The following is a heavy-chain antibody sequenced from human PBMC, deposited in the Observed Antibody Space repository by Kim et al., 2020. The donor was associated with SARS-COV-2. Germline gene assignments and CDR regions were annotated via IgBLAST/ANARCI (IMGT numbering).Heavy chain of an antibody. Sequence: KSRVTISVDPSKNQFSLKLSSVTAADTAVYYCARDSLVLRCLESEPFDIWGQGTMVTVSS. D-gene: IGHD3-3*01. J-gene: IGHJ3*02. CDR3: ARDSLVLRCLESEPFDI. V-gene: IGHV4-30-2*05.